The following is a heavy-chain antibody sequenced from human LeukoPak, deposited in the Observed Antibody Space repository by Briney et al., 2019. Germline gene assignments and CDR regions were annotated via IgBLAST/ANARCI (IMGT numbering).Heavy chain of an antibody. CDR3: ARARYYYDSSGYYSDRYYFDY. V-gene: IGHV1-69*01. J-gene: IGHJ4*02. D-gene: IGHD3-22*01. CDR1: GGTFSSYA. Sequence: SVKVSCKASGGTFSSYAISWVRQAPGRGLEWMGGIIPIFGTANYAQKFQGRVTITADESTSTAYMELSSLRSEDTAVYYCARARYYYDSSGYYSDRYYFDYWGQGTLVTVSS. CDR2: IIPIFGTA.